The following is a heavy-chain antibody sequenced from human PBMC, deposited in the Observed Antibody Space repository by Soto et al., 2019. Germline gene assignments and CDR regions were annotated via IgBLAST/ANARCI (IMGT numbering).Heavy chain of an antibody. Sequence: VGSLILSCAASGFTFSSYAMTWVRQAPGKGLEWVSTISVSGFGTYYADSVKGRFTISRDNSKNAQYLQMNSLRAEDTAVYYCAKLGYCSSTSCPTFNHWGQGTPVTVSS. CDR2: ISVSGFGT. CDR1: GFTFSSYA. J-gene: IGHJ5*02. CDR3: AKLGYCSSTSCPTFNH. V-gene: IGHV3-23*01. D-gene: IGHD2-2*01.